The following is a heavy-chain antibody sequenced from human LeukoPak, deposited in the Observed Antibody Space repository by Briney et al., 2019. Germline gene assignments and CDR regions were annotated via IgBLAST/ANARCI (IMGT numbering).Heavy chain of an antibody. V-gene: IGHV3-7*01. CDR3: AREPSNRDWYFDL. D-gene: IGHD1-14*01. J-gene: IGHJ2*01. CDR2: IKQDGSEK. CDR1: GFTFSDYW. Sequence: PGGSLRLSCAASGFTFSDYWMSWVRQAPGKGLEWVANIKQDGSEKYYVDSVKGRFTISRDNAKNSLYLQMSGLRAEDTAVYYCAREPSNRDWYFDLWGRGTLVTVSS.